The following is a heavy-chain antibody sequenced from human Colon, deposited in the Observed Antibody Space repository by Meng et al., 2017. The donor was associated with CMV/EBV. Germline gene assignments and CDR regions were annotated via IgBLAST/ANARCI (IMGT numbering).Heavy chain of an antibody. J-gene: IGHJ4*02. CDR3: ARDIYSDGTVGSSDY. Sequence: SGITLSGDALHWVRQAPGKGLEWVAVVSDEGNGKYYAGSVKSRFNISRDNSENTLYLQMDSLRLEDTAVYHCARDIYSDGTVGSSDYWGQGTLVTVSS. CDR2: VSDEGNGK. V-gene: IGHV3-30*01. CDR1: GITLSGDA. D-gene: IGHD1-26*01.